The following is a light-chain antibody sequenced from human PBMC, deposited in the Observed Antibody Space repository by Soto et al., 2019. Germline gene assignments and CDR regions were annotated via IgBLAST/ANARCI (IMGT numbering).Light chain of an antibody. J-gene: IGLJ3*02. V-gene: IGLV2-14*01. CDR2: EVS. CDR3: SSYTSSSTHWV. CDR1: SSDVGGYNY. Sequence: QSALTQPASVSGSPGQSSTLSCTGTSSDVGGYNYVSWYQQHPGKAPKLMIYEVSNRPSGVSNRFSGSKSGNTASLTISGLQAEDEADYYCSSYTSSSTHWVFGGGTKLTVL.